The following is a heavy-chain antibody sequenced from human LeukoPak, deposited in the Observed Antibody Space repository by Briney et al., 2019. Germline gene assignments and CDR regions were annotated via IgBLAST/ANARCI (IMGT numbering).Heavy chain of an antibody. CDR2: IYYSGST. Sequence: SETLSLTCTVSGGSISSYYWSWIRQPPGKGLEWIGYIYYSGSTYYNPSLKSRVTISVDTSKNQFSLKLSSVTAADTAMYYCARAGGITIFGACYMDVWGKGTTVTVSS. CDR1: GGSISSYY. D-gene: IGHD3-3*01. CDR3: ARAGGITIFGACYMDV. V-gene: IGHV4-30-4*08. J-gene: IGHJ6*03.